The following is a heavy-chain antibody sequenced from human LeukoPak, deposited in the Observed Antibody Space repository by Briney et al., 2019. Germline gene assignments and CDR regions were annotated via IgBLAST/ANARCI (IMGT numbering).Heavy chain of an antibody. V-gene: IGHV1-18*01. J-gene: IGHJ4*02. D-gene: IGHD1-26*01. CDR3: ALDDRGSYSFHY. CDR2: ISAYNGNT. Sequence: SSVTVSCMASGYTFTRYGFSWVRQAPGQGLEWMGWISAYNGNTNYAPRLQGRVTMTTDTSTSTDYMELRSLRSDDTAVYYCALDDRGSYSFHYWGQGTLVTVSS. CDR1: GYTFTRYG.